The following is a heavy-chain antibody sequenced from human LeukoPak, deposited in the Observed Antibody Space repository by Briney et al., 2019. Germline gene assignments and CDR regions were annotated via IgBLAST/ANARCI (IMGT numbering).Heavy chain of an antibody. CDR3: ARGVVRGVNPYYYYYGMDV. D-gene: IGHD3-10*01. J-gene: IGHJ6*02. CDR2: INHSGST. V-gene: IGHV4-34*01. CDR1: GGSFSGYY. Sequence: SETLSLTCAVYGGSFSGYYWSWIRQPTGKGLECIGEINHSGSTNYNPSLKSRVTISVDTSKNQFSLKLSSVTAADTAVYYCARGVVRGVNPYYYYYGMDVWGQGTTVTVSS.